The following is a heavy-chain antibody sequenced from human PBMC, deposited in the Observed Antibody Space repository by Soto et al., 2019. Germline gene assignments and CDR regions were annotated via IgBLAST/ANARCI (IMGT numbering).Heavy chain of an antibody. J-gene: IGHJ4*02. CDR3: ARAVENYYDSSGYYYDY. D-gene: IGHD3-22*01. V-gene: IGHV3-7*03. CDR2: IKQDGSEK. Sequence: GGSLRLSCAASGFTFSSYWMSWVRQAPGKGLEWVANIKQDGSEKYYVDSVKGRFTISRDNAKNSLYLQMNSLRAEDTAVYYCARAVENYYDSSGYYYDYWGQGTLVTVSS. CDR1: GFTFSSYW.